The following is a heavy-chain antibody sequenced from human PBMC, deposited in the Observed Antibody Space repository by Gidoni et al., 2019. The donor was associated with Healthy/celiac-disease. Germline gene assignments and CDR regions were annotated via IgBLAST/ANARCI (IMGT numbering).Heavy chain of an antibody. J-gene: IGHJ4*02. Sequence: EVQLLESGGGLVQPGGSLRLSCASSGFTFSSYAMSWVRQAPGKGLEWVSAISGSGGSTYYADSVKGRFTISRDNSKNTLYLQMNSRRAEDTAVYYCAKGLGIVGARLYWGQGTLVTVSS. V-gene: IGHV3-23*01. CDR1: GFTFSSYA. CDR2: ISGSGGST. CDR3: AKGLGIVGARLY. D-gene: IGHD1-26*01.